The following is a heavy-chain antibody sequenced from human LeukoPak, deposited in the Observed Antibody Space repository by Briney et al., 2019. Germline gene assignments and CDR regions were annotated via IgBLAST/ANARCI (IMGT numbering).Heavy chain of an antibody. Sequence: GGSLRLSCAASGFTLSSYAMSWVRQAPGKGLEWVSAISDTGNTYHADSVKGRFTISRDNAKNSLYLQMNSLRAEDTAVYYCAKISGYSDYFDYWGQGTLVTVSS. J-gene: IGHJ4*02. CDR1: GFTLSSYA. CDR2: ISDTGNT. D-gene: IGHD3-22*01. V-gene: IGHV3-23*01. CDR3: AKISGYSDYFDY.